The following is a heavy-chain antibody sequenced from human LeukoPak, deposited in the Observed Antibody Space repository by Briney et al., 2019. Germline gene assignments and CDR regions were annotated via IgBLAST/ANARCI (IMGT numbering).Heavy chain of an antibody. D-gene: IGHD3-10*01. CDR1: GFTFSTYA. CDR2: INTNGDET. CDR3: VKDLRGGGYYTSFDY. V-gene: IGHV3-64D*09. J-gene: IGHJ4*02. Sequence: GGSLRLSYSASGFTFSTYAMHWVRQAPGKGLEHVSTINTNGDETYYAVSVKGRFTISRDNSKRTLYLQMSSLRAEDTAVYYCVKDLRGGGYYTSFDYWGQGTLVTVSS.